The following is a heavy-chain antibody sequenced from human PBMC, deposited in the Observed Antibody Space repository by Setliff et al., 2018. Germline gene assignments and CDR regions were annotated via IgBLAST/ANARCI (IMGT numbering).Heavy chain of an antibody. CDR1: GYTFTTHG. Sequence: AASVKVSCKASGYTFTTHGISWVRQAPGQGLEWMGWISTDDGDTNFAQKFQGRVTMTTDTSTTTAYMELKSLRPDDTAVYYCARAYCGGDCYNRQLEYFQHWGQGTLVTVSS. V-gene: IGHV1-18*01. CDR2: ISTDDGDT. D-gene: IGHD2-21*02. CDR3: ARAYCGGDCYNRQLEYFQH. J-gene: IGHJ1*01.